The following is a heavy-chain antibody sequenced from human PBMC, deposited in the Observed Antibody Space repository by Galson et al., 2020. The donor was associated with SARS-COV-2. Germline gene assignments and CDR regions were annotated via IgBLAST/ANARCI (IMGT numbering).Heavy chain of an antibody. J-gene: IGHJ4*02. V-gene: IGHV4-39*02. CDR1: GGSISNSNYY. CDR3: ARDYGDHVGPGFDS. D-gene: IGHD4-17*01. CDR2: IYYSGST. Sequence: ETSETLSLTCTVSGGSISNSNYYWGWIRQPPGKGPEWIGTIYYSGSTYQNPSLKSRVTISVDTSKNQFSLKLSSVTAADTAVYYCARDYGDHVGPGFDSWGQGTLVTVSS.